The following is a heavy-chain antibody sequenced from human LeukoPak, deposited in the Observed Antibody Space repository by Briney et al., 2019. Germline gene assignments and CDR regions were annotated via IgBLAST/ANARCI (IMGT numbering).Heavy chain of an antibody. D-gene: IGHD3-10*01. CDR3: ARCAMVRGVNWFDP. Sequence: SETLSLTCAVSGGSISSGGYSWSWIRQPPGEGLEWIGYIYHSGSTYYNPSLKSRVTISVVRSKNQFSLKLSSVTAADTAVYYCARCAMVRGVNWFDPWGQGTLVTVSS. CDR2: IYHSGST. V-gene: IGHV4-30-2*01. CDR1: GGSISSGGYS. J-gene: IGHJ5*02.